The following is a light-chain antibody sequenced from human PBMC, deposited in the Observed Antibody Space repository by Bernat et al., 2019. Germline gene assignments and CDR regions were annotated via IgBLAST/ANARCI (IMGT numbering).Light chain of an antibody. CDR3: AAWDDRMSGHVV. Sequence: QSVLTQPPSASGTPGQRVIISCSGSSSNIGSNSVYWYQQLPGTAPKLLIYINNNRPSGVSDRFSGSKSGTSASLAISGLRSEDEADYYCAAWDDRMSGHVVFGGGTKLTVL. CDR2: INN. CDR1: SSNIGSNS. J-gene: IGLJ2*01. V-gene: IGLV1-47*02.